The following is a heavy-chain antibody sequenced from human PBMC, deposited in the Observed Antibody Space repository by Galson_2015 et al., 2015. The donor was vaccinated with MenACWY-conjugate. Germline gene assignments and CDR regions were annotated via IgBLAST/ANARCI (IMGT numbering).Heavy chain of an antibody. J-gene: IGHJ1*01. V-gene: IGHV3-74*01. D-gene: IGHD3-3*01. CDR3: ARVVGYYISEYFQH. CDR2: INSDGSST. Sequence: LRLSCAASGFTFSSYWMHWVRQAPGKGLVWVSRINSDGSSTSYADSVKGRFTISRDNAKNTLYLQMNSLRAEDTAVYYCARVVGYYISEYFQHWGQGTLVTVSS. CDR1: GFTFSSYW.